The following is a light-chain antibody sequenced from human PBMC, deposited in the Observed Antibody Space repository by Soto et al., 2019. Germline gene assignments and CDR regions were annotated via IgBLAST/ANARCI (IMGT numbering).Light chain of an antibody. V-gene: IGLV1-47*01. CDR2: RNN. CDR3: AAFDDSLSGVV. Sequence: QSVLTQPPSASGTPGQRVTISCSGSSSNIGSNYVFWYQHLPGTAPKLLIYRNNQRPSGVPDRFSGSKSGTSASLAISGLRSEDETDYYGAAFDDSLSGVVFVGGTKLTVL. CDR1: SSNIGSNY. J-gene: IGLJ2*01.